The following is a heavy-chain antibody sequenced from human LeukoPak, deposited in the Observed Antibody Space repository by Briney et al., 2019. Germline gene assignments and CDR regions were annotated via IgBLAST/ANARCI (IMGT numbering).Heavy chain of an antibody. CDR3: AKDMMAIVGGTTSAFDM. CDR2: INWNSGSI. J-gene: IGHJ3*02. CDR1: GFSFDDYA. V-gene: IGHV3-9*01. Sequence: GGSLRLSCAASGFSFDDYAMHWVRQAPGKGLEWVSGINWNSGSIDYAESVKGRFTISRDNAKNSLYLQMNSLRAEDTALYYCAKDMMAIVGGTTSAFDMWGQGTMVTVSP. D-gene: IGHD1-26*01.